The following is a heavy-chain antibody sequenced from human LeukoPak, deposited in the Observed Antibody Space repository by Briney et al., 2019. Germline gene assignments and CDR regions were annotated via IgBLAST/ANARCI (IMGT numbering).Heavy chain of an antibody. CDR1: GGSISSSSYY. J-gene: IGHJ4*02. CDR3: ARIVGVSKRHFDY. D-gene: IGHD1-26*01. CDR2: IYYSGST. V-gene: IGHV4-39*07. Sequence: SETLSLTCTVSGGSISSSSYYWGWIRQPPGKGLEWIGSIYYSGSTNYNPSLKSRVTISVDTSKNQFSLKLSSVTAADTAVYYCARIVGVSKRHFDYWGQGTLVTVSS.